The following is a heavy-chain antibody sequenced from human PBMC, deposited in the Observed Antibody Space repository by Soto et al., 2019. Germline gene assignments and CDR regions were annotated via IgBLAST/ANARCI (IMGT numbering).Heavy chain of an antibody. Sequence: SETLSLTCSVSGGSITSYYWNWIRQYPGRGLEWIGYIYYGGSANYNPSLKSRVTISLDTSKNQFSLKMRSVTAADTAVYYCASYCSGGNCYSAFDVWGQGTMVTVSS. CDR3: ASYCSGGNCYSAFDV. J-gene: IGHJ3*01. CDR2: IYYGGSA. D-gene: IGHD2-15*01. CDR1: GGSITSYY. V-gene: IGHV4-59*01.